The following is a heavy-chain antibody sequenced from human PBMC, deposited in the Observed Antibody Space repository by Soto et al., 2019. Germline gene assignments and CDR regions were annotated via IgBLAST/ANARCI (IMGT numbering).Heavy chain of an antibody. CDR1: GGSISSYY. V-gene: IGHV4-59*08. J-gene: IGHJ4*02. CDR3: VRHSCSGGSCYWYYFDY. CDR2: IYYSGST. D-gene: IGHD2-15*01. Sequence: SETLSLTCTVSGGSISSYYWSWIRQPPGKGLEWIGYIYYSGSTNYNPSLKSRVTISVDTSKNQFSLKLSSVTAADTAVYYCVRHSCSGGSCYWYYFDYWGQGTLVTVSS.